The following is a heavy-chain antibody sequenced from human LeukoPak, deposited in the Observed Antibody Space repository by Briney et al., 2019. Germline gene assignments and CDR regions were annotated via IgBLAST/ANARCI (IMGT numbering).Heavy chain of an antibody. V-gene: IGHV3-7*01. J-gene: IGHJ4*02. D-gene: IGHD3-10*01. CDR2: IKVDGSEK. CDR3: TRDRGWQSFDY. CDR1: GFTFSTYW. Sequence: PGGSLRLSCAASGFTFSTYWMTWVRQAPGKGLERVANIKVDGSEKYYVDSVKGRFTISRDNAKNSLYPQMNSLRVEDTAVYYCTRDRGWQSFDYWGQGTLVTVSS.